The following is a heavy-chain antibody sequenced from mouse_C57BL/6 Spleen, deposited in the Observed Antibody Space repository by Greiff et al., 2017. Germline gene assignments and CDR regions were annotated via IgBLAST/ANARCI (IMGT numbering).Heavy chain of an antibody. CDR1: GYTFTSYW. D-gene: IGHD2-1*01. J-gene: IGHJ4*01. CDR2: IDPSDSDT. V-gene: IGHV1-52*01. Sequence: VQLQQPGAELVRPGSSVKLSCKASGYTFTSYWLHWVKQRPIQGLEWIGNIDPSDSDTHYNQKFKDKATLTVDKSYSTAYMQLSSLTSEDSAVYYCARSYGNPYYEAMDYWGQGTSVTVSS. CDR3: ARSYGNPYYEAMDY.